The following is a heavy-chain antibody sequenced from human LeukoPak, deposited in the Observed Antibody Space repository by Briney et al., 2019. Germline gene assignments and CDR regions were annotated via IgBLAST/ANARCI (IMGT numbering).Heavy chain of an antibody. D-gene: IGHD2-2*02. V-gene: IGHV1-24*01. CDR2: FNPENGKT. CDR3: ATDPRHCSNSNSCYNY. J-gene: IGHJ4*02. CDR1: GYTLRQIS. Sequence: ASAKVSCKVSGYTLRQISMHWVRQAPGKGLEWMGGFNPENGKTFYVQKFKGRVSMTEDTSTDTAYMELSSLRSEDTAVYYCATDPRHCSNSNSCYNYWGQGTLVTVSS.